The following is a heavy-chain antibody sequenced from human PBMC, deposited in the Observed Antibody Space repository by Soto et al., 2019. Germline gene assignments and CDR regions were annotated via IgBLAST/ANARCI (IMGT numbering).Heavy chain of an antibody. Sequence: GGSLRLSCAASGFTFSSYSMNWVRQAPGKGLEWVSYISSSSSTIYYADSVKGRFTISRDNAKNSLYLQMNSLRAEDTAVYYCARFDTTVGRRLPTAPWLVGAFDIWGQGTMVTVSS. CDR2: ISSSSSTI. CDR1: GFTFSSYS. J-gene: IGHJ3*02. CDR3: ARFDTTVGRRLPTAPWLVGAFDI. D-gene: IGHD6-19*01. V-gene: IGHV3-48*01.